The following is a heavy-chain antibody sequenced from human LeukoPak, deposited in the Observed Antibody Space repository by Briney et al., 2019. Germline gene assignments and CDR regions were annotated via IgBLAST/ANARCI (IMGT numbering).Heavy chain of an antibody. J-gene: IGHJ4*02. Sequence: PSETLSLTCTVSGVSISSSSYDWGRIRQPRGKGLEWIGSMYYSGSTYYNPSLKSRVTISVDTSKNQFSLKLSSVTAADTAVYYCARPSGYYHHYFDYWGQGTLVTVSS. CDR1: GVSISSSSYD. V-gene: IGHV4-39*01. CDR3: ARPSGYYHHYFDY. D-gene: IGHD3-22*01. CDR2: MYYSGST.